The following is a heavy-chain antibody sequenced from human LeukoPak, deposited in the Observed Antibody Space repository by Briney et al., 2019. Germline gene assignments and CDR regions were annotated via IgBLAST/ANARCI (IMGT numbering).Heavy chain of an antibody. D-gene: IGHD4-17*01. CDR2: IKQDGSEK. CDR1: GFTFSSYS. V-gene: IGHV3-7*01. Sequence: PGGSLRLSCAASGFTFSSYSMSWVRQAPGKGLEWVANIKQDGSEKYYVDSVKGRFTISRDNAKNSLYLQMNSLRAEDTAVYYCARVSDYGDYGCFQHWGQGTLVTVSS. J-gene: IGHJ1*01. CDR3: ARVSDYGDYGCFQH.